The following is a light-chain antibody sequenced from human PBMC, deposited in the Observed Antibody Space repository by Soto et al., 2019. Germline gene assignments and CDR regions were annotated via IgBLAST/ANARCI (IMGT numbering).Light chain of an antibody. CDR3: LLSYSATYV. V-gene: IGLV7-46*01. CDR2: DTS. Sequence: QAVVTQEPSLTVSPGETVTLTCGSSTGAVASGHYTYWFQQKPGQAPRTLIYDTSNKHSWTPARFSGPLLGDKAALTLSGAQPEDEAEYYCLLSYSATYVFGTGTKVTVL. J-gene: IGLJ1*01. CDR1: TGAVASGHY.